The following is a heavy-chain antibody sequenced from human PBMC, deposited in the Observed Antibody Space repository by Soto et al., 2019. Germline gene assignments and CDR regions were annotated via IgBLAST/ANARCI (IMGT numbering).Heavy chain of an antibody. CDR1: GFAFSNYA. D-gene: IGHD1-26*01. CDR3: AHLGRGSYGYYPYNMDV. Sequence: GGSLRLSCAASGFAFSNYAMSLVRQSPGKGLEWISAISVSTYYADSVKGRFTISRDNSKKTLYLQMNSLRVEETAVYYCAHLGRGSYGYYPYNMDVWGQGTRVTVSS. J-gene: IGHJ6*02. V-gene: IGHV3-23*01. CDR2: ISVST.